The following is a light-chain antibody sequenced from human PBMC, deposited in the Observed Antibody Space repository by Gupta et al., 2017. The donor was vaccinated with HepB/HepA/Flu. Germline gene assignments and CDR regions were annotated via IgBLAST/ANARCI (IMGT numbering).Light chain of an antibody. J-gene: IGKJ1*01. CDR3: QQSYSTPRT. V-gene: IGKV1-39*01. CDR1: QSISSY. Sequence: IQMTQSPSSLSASVGDRVTITCRASQSISSYLNWYQQKPGKAPTLLIYAASSLQSGVPSRFSGSGSGTEFTLTISSLQPEDFATYYCQQSYSTPRTFGQGTKVEIK. CDR2: AAS.